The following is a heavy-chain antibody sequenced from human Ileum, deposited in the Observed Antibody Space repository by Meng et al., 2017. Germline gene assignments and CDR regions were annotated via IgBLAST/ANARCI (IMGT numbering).Heavy chain of an antibody. CDR1: GFTFSSYW. V-gene: IGHV3-7*01. CDR3: ARGQCGSAGCYGHPFDP. Sequence: GESLKISCAASGFTFSSYWMNWVRQAPGKGLEWVANINQDGSEKYYVDSVKGRFTISRDNAENSLYLQMNSLRAEDTAVYYCARGQCGSAGCYGHPFDPWGQGTLVTVSS. D-gene: IGHD3-16*01. J-gene: IGHJ5*02. CDR2: INQDGSEK.